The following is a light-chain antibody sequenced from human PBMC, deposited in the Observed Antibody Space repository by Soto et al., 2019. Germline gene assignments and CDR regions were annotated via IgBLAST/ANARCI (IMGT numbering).Light chain of an antibody. CDR3: QQYDNIILS. Sequence: IRLTQSPTSLSASVGDRVTITCQASQYIGNYLNWYQQKPGEAPRLLISDASNLEPGVPSRLSGSGSGADFTFIISSLQPEDVATYSCQQYDNIILSFGGGTKVDIK. V-gene: IGKV1-33*01. CDR2: DAS. CDR1: QYIGNY. J-gene: IGKJ4*01.